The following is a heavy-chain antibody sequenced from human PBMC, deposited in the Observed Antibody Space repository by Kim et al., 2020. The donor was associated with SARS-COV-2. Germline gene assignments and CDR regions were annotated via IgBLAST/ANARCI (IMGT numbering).Heavy chain of an antibody. CDR2: TNHSGST. J-gene: IGHJ6*02. CDR1: VGSFSDYF. D-gene: IGHD6-6*01. Sequence: SETLSLTCAVYVGSFSDYFWSWIRHPPGQGMEWIGVTNHSGSTNYNPSLKSRVTISVDTSKTQYSLTLGSVTAADTAVYYCARRPHSISSGYYFGMDFWGQGTTGTVSS. V-gene: IGHV4-34*01. CDR3: ARRPHSISSGYYFGMDF.